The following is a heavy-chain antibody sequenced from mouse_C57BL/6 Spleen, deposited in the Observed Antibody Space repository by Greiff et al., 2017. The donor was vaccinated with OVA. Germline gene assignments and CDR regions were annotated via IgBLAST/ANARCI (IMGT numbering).Heavy chain of an antibody. V-gene: IGHV1-82*01. CDR2: IYPGDGDT. J-gene: IGHJ2*01. CDR1: GYAFSSSW. D-gene: IGHD2-3*01. CDR3: ARGLDGYFDY. Sequence: VQLQQSGPELVKPGASVKISCKASGYAFSSSWMNWVKQRPGKGLEWIGRIYPGDGDTNYNGKFKGKATLTADKSSSTAYMQLSSLSSEDSAVYFCARGLDGYFDYWGQGTTLTVSS.